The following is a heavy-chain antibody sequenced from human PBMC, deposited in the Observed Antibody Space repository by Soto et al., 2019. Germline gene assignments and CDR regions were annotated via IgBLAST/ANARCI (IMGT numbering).Heavy chain of an antibody. J-gene: IGHJ3*02. Sequence: LRLSCAASGFTFSSYAMSWVRQAPGKGLEWVSAISGSGGSTYYADSVKGRFTISRDNSKNTLYLQMNSLRAEDTAVYYCAKDLVMFYYYDSSGYWTPTDAFDIWGQGTMVTVSS. CDR3: AKDLVMFYYYDSSGYWTPTDAFDI. CDR2: ISGSGGST. CDR1: GFTFSSYA. D-gene: IGHD3-22*01. V-gene: IGHV3-23*01.